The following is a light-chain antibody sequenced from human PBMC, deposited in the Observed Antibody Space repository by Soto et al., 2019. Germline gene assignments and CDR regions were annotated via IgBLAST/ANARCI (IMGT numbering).Light chain of an antibody. J-gene: IGKJ2*01. CDR3: QKYNSAPRT. V-gene: IGKV1-27*01. CDR1: QGISNY. CDR2: AAS. Sequence: DIQMTQSPSSLSASVGDRVTITCRASQGISNYLAWYQQKPGKVPKLLISAASTLQSGVPSRFSGTRSGTDFTLNISSQQAEDVAPYYCQKYNSAPRTFGQGTKLEIK.